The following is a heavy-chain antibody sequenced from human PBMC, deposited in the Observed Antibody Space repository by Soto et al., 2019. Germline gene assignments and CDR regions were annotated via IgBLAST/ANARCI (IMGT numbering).Heavy chain of an antibody. J-gene: IGHJ1*01. CDR3: AKADGEQWLIPHLDN. D-gene: IGHD6-19*01. CDR1: GFNFKKFA. V-gene: IGHV3-23*01. Sequence: GGSLRLSCEASGFNFKKFAMGWVRQAPGEGLEWVSGISCCGGSTFYADSVKGRFSLARDDSKNTLSLQLNSLRVEDTAHYYCAKADGEQWLIPHLDNWGQGTQVTVSS. CDR2: ISCCGGST.